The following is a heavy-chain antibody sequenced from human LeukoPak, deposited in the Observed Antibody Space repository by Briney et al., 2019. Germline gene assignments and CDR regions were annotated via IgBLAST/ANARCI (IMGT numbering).Heavy chain of an antibody. V-gene: IGHV3-30-3*01. CDR2: ISYDGSNK. Sequence: GRSLRLSCAASGFTFSSYAMHWVRQAPGKGLEWVAVISYDGSNKYYADSVKGRFTISRDNSKNTLYLQMNSLRAEDTAVYYCAETRIAARSPLGYWGQGTLVTVSS. D-gene: IGHD6-6*01. J-gene: IGHJ4*02. CDR1: GFTFSSYA. CDR3: AETRIAARSPLGY.